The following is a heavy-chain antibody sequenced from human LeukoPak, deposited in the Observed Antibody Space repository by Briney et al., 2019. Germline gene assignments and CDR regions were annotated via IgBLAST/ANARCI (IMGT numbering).Heavy chain of an antibody. CDR2: INPNSGGT. CDR3: ARESAHYDSSGYYRVFDI. D-gene: IGHD3-22*01. V-gene: IGHV1-2*02. Sequence: ASVKVSCKASGYTFTGYYMHWVRQAPGQGLEWMGWINPNSGGTNYAQKFQGRVTMTRDTSISTAYMELSRLRSDDTAVYYCARESAHYDSSGYYRVFDIWGQGTMVTVSS. J-gene: IGHJ3*02. CDR1: GYTFTGYY.